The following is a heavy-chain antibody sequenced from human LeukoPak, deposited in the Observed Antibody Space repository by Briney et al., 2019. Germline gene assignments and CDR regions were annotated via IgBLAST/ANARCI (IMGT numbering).Heavy chain of an antibody. CDR2: ISGSGDST. D-gene: IGHD6-13*01. V-gene: IGHV3-23*01. J-gene: IGHJ6*04. CDR1: GFTFSSYT. CDR3: AKGHSSTWYGTDV. Sequence: GGSLRLSCAASGFTFSSYTMIWVRQAPGKGLEWVSAISGSGDSTSYADSVKGRFTISRDTSRNTLYLQMNSLRAEDTAVYYCAKGHSSTWYGTDVWGEGTTVTVSS.